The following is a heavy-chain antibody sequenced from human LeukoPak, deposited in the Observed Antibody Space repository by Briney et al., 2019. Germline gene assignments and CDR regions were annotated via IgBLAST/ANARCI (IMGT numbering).Heavy chain of an antibody. V-gene: IGHV1-2*02. CDR1: GYSFIGYY. Sequence: ASVKVSCKASGYSFIGYYMHWVRQAPGQGLEWMGWVNPNSGGTNYAQKFQGRVTMTRDTSISTAYMELSRLRSDDTAVYYCARDPHYYDSSGYTINDAFDIWGQGTMVTVSS. D-gene: IGHD3-22*01. J-gene: IGHJ3*02. CDR3: ARDPHYYDSSGYTINDAFDI. CDR2: VNPNSGGT.